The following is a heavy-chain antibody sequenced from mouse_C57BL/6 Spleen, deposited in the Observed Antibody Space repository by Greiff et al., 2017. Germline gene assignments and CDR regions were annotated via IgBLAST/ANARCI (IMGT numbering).Heavy chain of an antibody. CDR3: ARWSTTVVATTGSSDV. J-gene: IGHJ1*03. CDR1: GYTFTSYT. V-gene: IGHV1-4*01. Sequence: QVQLQQSGADLARPGASVKMSCKASGYTFTSYTMHWVKQRPGQGLEWIGYINPSSGYTKYNQKFKDKATLTADKSSSTAYMQLSRLTSEDSAVYYCARWSTTVVATTGSSDVWGTGTTVTVSS. CDR2: INPSSGYT. D-gene: IGHD1-1*01.